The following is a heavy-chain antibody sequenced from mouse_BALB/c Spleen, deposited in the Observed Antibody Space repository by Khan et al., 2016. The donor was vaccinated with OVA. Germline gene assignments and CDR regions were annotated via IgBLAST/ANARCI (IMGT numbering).Heavy chain of an antibody. Sequence: QVQLKQSGPGLVAPSQSLSITCTVSGFSLTGYGVNWVRQPPGKGLEWLGMIWGDGSTDYNSALKSRLSITKDNSKSQVFLKMNSLQTEETARYYCARAYYANYREAMDYWGQGNSVTVSS. CDR1: GFSLTGYG. V-gene: IGHV2-6-7*01. J-gene: IGHJ4*01. CDR2: IWGDGST. D-gene: IGHD2-10*01. CDR3: ARAYYANYREAMDY.